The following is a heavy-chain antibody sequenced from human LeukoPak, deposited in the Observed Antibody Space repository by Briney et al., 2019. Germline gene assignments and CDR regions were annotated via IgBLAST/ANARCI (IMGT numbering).Heavy chain of an antibody. Sequence: ASVKVSCKASGYTFTSYDINWVRQATGQGLEWMGWMNPNSGNTGYAQKFQGRVTMTRSTSISTAYMELSSLRSEDTAVYYCARGRIPMDCSSTSCYFIDYGMDVWGQGTTVTVSS. D-gene: IGHD2-2*01. CDR2: MNPNSGNT. CDR3: ARGRIPMDCSSTSCYFIDYGMDV. V-gene: IGHV1-8*01. CDR1: GYTFTSYD. J-gene: IGHJ6*02.